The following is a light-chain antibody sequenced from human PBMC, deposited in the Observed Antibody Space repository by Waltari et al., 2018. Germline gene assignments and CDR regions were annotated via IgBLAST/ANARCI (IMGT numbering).Light chain of an antibody. CDR2: RSD. J-gene: IGLJ3*02. Sequence: QSVLSQPPSASGTPGQRVTIPCAGRPSNIGAHVVNWYQQVPGRAPKLLIYRSDLRPSGVPARFSAAKSGTSASLAISGLQSEDEADYYCATWDERPSGHWVFGGGTKVTVL. V-gene: IGLV1-44*01. CDR1: PSNIGAHV. CDR3: ATWDERPSGHWV.